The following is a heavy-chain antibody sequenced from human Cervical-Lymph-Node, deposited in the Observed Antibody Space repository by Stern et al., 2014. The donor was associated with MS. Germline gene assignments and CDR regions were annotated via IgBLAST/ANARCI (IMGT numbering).Heavy chain of an antibody. J-gene: IGHJ2*01. D-gene: IGHD2-2*01. CDR2: IGSSSSYI. CDR1: GFSFNSYS. CDR3: ARGPQHWYFDL. V-gene: IGHV3-21*01. Sequence: EVQLVQSGGGLVKPGGSLRLSCVASGFSFNSYSFNWVRQAPGKGLEWVSSIGSSSSYIYYADSLKGRFTISRDNAKNSLYLQMNSLRAEDTAVYYCARGPQHWYFDLWGRGTLVTVSS.